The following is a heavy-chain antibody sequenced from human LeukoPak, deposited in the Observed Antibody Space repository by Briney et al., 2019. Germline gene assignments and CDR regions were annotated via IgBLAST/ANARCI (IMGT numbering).Heavy chain of an antibody. CDR1: GFTFSGSA. Sequence: GGSLRLSCVVSGFTFSGSAVHWVRQASGKGLEWVGRIRSKANNYATAYAASVKGRFTISRDNSKNTLYLQMNSLRAEDTAVYYCARTHRDYDTAYSYFQHWGQGTLVTVSS. V-gene: IGHV3-73*01. CDR2: IRSKANNYAT. D-gene: IGHD3-16*01. J-gene: IGHJ1*01. CDR3: ARTHRDYDTAYSYFQH.